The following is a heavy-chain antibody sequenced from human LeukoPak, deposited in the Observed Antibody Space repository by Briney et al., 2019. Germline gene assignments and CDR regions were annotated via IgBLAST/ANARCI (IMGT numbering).Heavy chain of an antibody. D-gene: IGHD2-15*01. Sequence: PGGSLRLSCAASGFDFSNYATTWVRQAPGKGLEWVSSISSTNTYIYYADSVKGRFTVSRDNAKNSVSLQMDSLRADDTALYFCARGREEDSHSFGLDVWGLGTAVTVSS. CDR1: GFDFSNYA. J-gene: IGHJ6*02. V-gene: IGHV3-21*01. CDR2: ISSTNTYI. CDR3: ARGREEDSHSFGLDV.